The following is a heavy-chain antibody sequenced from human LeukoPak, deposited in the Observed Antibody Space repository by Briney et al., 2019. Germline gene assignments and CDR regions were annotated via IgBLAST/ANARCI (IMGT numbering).Heavy chain of an antibody. CDR2: ISSSSSYI. D-gene: IGHD3-22*01. CDR3: ARGGGYYDSSGYIIDY. Sequence: GGILRRSAAASGFTFSSYSMNWVRQAPGQGLEWVSSISSSSSYIYYTDSGKGRFTISRDNAKNSLYLQMNSLRAEDTAVYYCARGGGYYDSSGYIIDYWGQGTLVTVSS. CDR1: GFTFSSYS. V-gene: IGHV3-21*01. J-gene: IGHJ4*02.